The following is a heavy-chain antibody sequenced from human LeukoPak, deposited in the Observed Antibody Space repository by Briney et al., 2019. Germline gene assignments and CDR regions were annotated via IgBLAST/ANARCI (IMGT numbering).Heavy chain of an antibody. J-gene: IGHJ6*03. Sequence: SDTLSLTCTVSGGSISSGSYYWSWIRQPAGKGLEWIRRIYTSGSTNYNPSLKSRVTMSVDTSKNQFSLKLSSVTAADTAVYDCARSSKGRGYYYYYMDVWGKGTTVTISS. CDR2: IYTSGST. CDR3: ARSSKGRGYYYYYMDV. CDR1: GGSISSGSYY. V-gene: IGHV4-61*02.